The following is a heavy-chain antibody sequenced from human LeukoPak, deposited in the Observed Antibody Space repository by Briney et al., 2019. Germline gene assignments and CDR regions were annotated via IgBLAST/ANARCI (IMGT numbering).Heavy chain of an antibody. Sequence: PGGSLRLSCAASGFTFSSYSMNWVRQAPGKGLEWVSYISSSSSTIYYADSVKGRFTISRDNAKNSLYLQMNSLRAEDTAVYYCARVRTGTTIPHWFDPWGQGTLVTVSS. CDR2: ISSSSSTI. D-gene: IGHD1-1*01. J-gene: IGHJ5*02. V-gene: IGHV3-48*01. CDR3: ARVRTGTTIPHWFDP. CDR1: GFTFSSYS.